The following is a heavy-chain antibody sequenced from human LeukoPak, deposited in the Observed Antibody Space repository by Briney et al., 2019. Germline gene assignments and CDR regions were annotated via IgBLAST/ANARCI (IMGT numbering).Heavy chain of an antibody. CDR3: AKDLDSTIIPRSY. J-gene: IGHJ4*02. CDR1: GFTFSSYA. D-gene: IGHD2/OR15-2a*01. Sequence: GGSLRLSCAASGFTFSSYAMRWVRQAPGKGLEWVSGISGSGGSTYYADSVKGRFTISRDNSKNTLYLQMNSLRAEDTAVYYCAKDLDSTIIPRSYWGQGTLVTVSS. V-gene: IGHV3-23*01. CDR2: ISGSGGST.